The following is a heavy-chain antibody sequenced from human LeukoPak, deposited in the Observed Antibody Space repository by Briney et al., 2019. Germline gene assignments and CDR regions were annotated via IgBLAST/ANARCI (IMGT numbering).Heavy chain of an antibody. CDR1: GGTFSSYA. D-gene: IGHD3-22*01. J-gene: IGHJ4*02. CDR3: ARYYDSSGSLDY. CDR2: INPSGGST. V-gene: IGHV1-46*01. Sequence: ASVKVSCKASGGTFSSYAISWVRQAPGQGLEWMGIINPSGGSTSYAQKFQGRVTMTRDTSTSTVYMELSSLRSEDTAVYYCARYYDSSGSLDYWGQGTLVTVSS.